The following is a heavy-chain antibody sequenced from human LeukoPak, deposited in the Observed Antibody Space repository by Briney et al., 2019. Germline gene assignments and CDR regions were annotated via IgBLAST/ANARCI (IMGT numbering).Heavy chain of an antibody. CDR3: ARDGTGPSLFDY. CDR1: GFTFSSYA. D-gene: IGHD1-1*01. J-gene: IGHJ4*02. CDR2: ISSSSSYI. V-gene: IGHV3-21*01. Sequence: GGSLRLSCATSGFTFSSYAMNWVRQAPGKGLEWVSSISSSSSYIYYADSVKGRFTISRDNAKNSLYLQMNSLRAEDTAVYYCARDGTGPSLFDYWGQGTLVTVSS.